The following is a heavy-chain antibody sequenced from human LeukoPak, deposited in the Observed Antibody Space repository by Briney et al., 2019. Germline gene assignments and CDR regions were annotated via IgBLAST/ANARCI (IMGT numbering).Heavy chain of an antibody. CDR2: ISSSGSTI. D-gene: IGHD4-17*01. Sequence: GGSLRLSCAASGFPFSDYYMSWIRQAPGKGLEWVSYISSSGSTIYYADSVKGRFTISRDNAKNSLYLQMNSLRAEDTAVYFCARDAGLRDYYYYYGMDVWGQGTTVTVSS. V-gene: IGHV3-11*01. J-gene: IGHJ6*02. CDR1: GFPFSDYY. CDR3: ARDAGLRDYYYYYGMDV.